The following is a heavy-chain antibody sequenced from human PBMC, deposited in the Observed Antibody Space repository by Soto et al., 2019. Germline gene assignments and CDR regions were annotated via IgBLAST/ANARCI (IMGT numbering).Heavy chain of an antibody. D-gene: IGHD2-8*01. CDR3: ARPHCTNGVCYPYYYYYGMDV. J-gene: IGHJ6*02. V-gene: IGHV1-69*06. CDR2: IIPIFGTA. CDR1: GYTFTGYY. Sequence: SVKASSKASGYTFTGYYLHWVRQAPGEGLEWIGGIIPIFGTANYAQKFQGRVTITADKSTSTAYMELSSLRSEDTAVYYCARPHCTNGVCYPYYYYYGMDVCGQGTTVTVYS.